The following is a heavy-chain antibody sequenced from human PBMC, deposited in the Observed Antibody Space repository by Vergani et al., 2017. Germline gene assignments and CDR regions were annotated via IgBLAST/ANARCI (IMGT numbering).Heavy chain of an antibody. J-gene: IGHJ6*03. V-gene: IGHV1-2*06. CDR2: INPNSGGT. CDR1: GYTFTGYY. CDR3: ARERAADFLSGPYYYMDV. D-gene: IGHD3-3*01. Sequence: QVQLVQSGAEVKKPGASVKVSCKASGYTFTGYYMHWVRQAPGQGLEWMGRINPNSGGTNYAQKFQGRVTMTRDRSISTAYMELSRLRSDDTAMYYCARERAADFLSGPYYYMDVWGKGTTVTVSS.